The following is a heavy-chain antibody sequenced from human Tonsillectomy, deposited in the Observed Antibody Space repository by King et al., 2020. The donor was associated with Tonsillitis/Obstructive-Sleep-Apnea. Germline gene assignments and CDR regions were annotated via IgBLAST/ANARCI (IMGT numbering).Heavy chain of an antibody. D-gene: IGHD1-14*01. CDR2: IFYSGST. Sequence: MQLQESGPGLVKPSETLSLTCTVSGVYISSISYYWVWIRQPPGKGLEWIGRIFYSGSTYYNPSLKSRATISLDTSKNQFSLKLNSVTAADTALYFCASDPGVDYWGQGTQLPVSS. J-gene: IGHJ4*02. CDR1: GVYISSISYY. V-gene: IGHV4-39*01. CDR3: ASDPGVDY.